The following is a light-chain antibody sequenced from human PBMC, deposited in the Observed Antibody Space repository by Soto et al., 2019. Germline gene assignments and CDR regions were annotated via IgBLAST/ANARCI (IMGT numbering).Light chain of an antibody. CDR3: QQHSNWPSVT. CDR2: GAS. J-gene: IGKJ3*01. Sequence: EIVMTQSPATLSVSPGERATLSCRASQSVYNNLAWSQQKPGQAPRLLIYGASTRATGIPARFSGSGSGSECSPTISSLQSEDFAGYDCQQHSNWPSVTFGPRTKVDI. V-gene: IGKV3-15*01. CDR1: QSVYNN.